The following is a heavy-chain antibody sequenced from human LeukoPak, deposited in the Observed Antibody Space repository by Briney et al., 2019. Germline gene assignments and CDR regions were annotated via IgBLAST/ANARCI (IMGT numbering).Heavy chain of an antibody. J-gene: IGHJ4*02. Sequence: SETLSLTCTVSGYSVSSGYYWGWIRQPPGKGLEWIGSMYHSGDTYYNPSLKSRVTISVDTSKNQFSLKLSSVTAADTAVYYCARTVSGWGQGTLVTVSS. CDR1: GYSVSSGYY. D-gene: IGHD6-19*01. CDR2: MYHSGDT. V-gene: IGHV4-38-2*02. CDR3: ARTVSG.